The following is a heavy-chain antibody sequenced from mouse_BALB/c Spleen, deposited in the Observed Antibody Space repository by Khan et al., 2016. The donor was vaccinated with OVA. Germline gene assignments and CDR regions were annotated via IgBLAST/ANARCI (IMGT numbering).Heavy chain of an antibody. CDR3: ARDGSRYNYSMDY. V-gene: IGHV3-2*02. CDR1: GYSITSDYA. D-gene: IGHD2-3*01. J-gene: IGHJ4*01. CDR2: ISYSGST. Sequence: EVKLLESGPGLVKPSQSLSLTCTVTGYSITSDYAWNWIRQFPGNKLEWMGYISYSGSTNYNPSLQSRISITRDTSKNQFFLQLNSGTTEDTATYYCARDGSRYNYSMDYWGQGTSVTVSS.